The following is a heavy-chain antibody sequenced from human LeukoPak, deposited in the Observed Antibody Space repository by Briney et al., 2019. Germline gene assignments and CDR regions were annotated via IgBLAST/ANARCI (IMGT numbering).Heavy chain of an antibody. CDR2: IKEDGSET. CDR3: ARRKEVQTTFDY. V-gene: IGHV3-7*01. J-gene: IGHJ4*02. D-gene: IGHD4/OR15-4a*01. Sequence: GGSLRLSCAASGFVFSNSWMGWVRLAPGKGLEWVANIKEDGSETYYVDSVKGRFTISRDNAKNSLDLQMNSLRDEDTAVYYCARRKEVQTTFDYWGQGTLVTVSS. CDR1: GFVFSNSW.